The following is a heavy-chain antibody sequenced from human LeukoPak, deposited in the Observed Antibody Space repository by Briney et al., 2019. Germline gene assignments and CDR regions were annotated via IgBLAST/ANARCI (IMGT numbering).Heavy chain of an antibody. CDR3: ARHLGWYNLFDY. V-gene: IGHV4-59*08. Sequence: SPSETLSLTCTVSGGSISSYYWSWIRQPPGKGLEWIGYIYYSGSTNYNPSLKSRVTISVDTSKNQFSLKLSSVTAADTAVYYCARHLGWYNLFDYWGQGTLVTVSS. CDR2: IYYSGST. CDR1: GGSISSYY. J-gene: IGHJ4*02. D-gene: IGHD6-19*01.